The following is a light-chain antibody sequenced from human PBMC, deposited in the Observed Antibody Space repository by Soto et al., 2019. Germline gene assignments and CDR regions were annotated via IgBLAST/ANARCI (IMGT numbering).Light chain of an antibody. V-gene: IGKV1-39*01. CDR3: QQSYSTLFT. J-gene: IGKJ1*01. CDR1: QSISSY. CDR2: AAS. Sequence: DIPMTQSPSSLSASVGDRVTIACRASQSISSYLNWYQHKPGKAPKLLIYAASSLQSGVPSRFSGSGSGTDFILSISSLQPEDFATYYCQQSYSTLFTFGQGTKMDIK.